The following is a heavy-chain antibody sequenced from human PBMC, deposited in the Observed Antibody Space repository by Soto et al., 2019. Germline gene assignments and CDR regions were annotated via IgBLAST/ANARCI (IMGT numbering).Heavy chain of an antibody. Sequence: ASVKVSCKASGYTFTGYYMHWVRQAPGQGLEWMGWINPNSGGTNYAQKFQGWVTMTRDTSISTAYMELSRLRSDDTAVYYCARGGPSSWSRGDAFDIWGQGTMVTVSS. CDR1: GYTFTGYY. J-gene: IGHJ3*02. CDR3: ARGGPSSWSRGDAFDI. D-gene: IGHD6-13*01. CDR2: INPNSGGT. V-gene: IGHV1-2*04.